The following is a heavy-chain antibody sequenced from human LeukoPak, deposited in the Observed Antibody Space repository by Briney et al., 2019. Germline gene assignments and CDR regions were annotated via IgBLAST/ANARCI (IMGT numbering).Heavy chain of an antibody. D-gene: IGHD6-6*01. CDR3: VRALGSSSADY. CDR1: GFTFTNYW. Sequence: GGSLRLPCTASGFTFTNYWMSWVRQAPGKGLEWVANIKQDGSEKYYVDSVEGRFTISRDNADNSLSLQMSSLRGEDTAVYYCVRALGSSSADYWGQGTLVTVSS. V-gene: IGHV3-7*01. CDR2: IKQDGSEK. J-gene: IGHJ4*02.